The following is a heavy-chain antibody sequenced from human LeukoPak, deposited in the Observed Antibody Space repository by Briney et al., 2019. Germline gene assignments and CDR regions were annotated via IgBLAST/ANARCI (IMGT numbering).Heavy chain of an antibody. CDR1: GDSISSSSHY. CDR3: ARATYQLLLGGLDH. D-gene: IGHD2-2*01. Sequence: IPSETLSLTCTVSGDSISSSSHYWGWIRQPPGKGLEWIGTIHYSGRNHYNPSLNSRVNISVDTSKNQFSLKLHSVTAADTAVYYCARATYQLLLGGLDHWGQGTLVTVSP. V-gene: IGHV4-39*01. CDR2: IHYSGRN. J-gene: IGHJ4*02.